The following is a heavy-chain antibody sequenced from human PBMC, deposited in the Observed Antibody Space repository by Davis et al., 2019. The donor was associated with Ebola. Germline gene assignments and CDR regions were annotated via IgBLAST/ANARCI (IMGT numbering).Heavy chain of an antibody. CDR1: GFTFSGSA. CDR3: TTDTGTVTENDY. D-gene: IGHD4-17*01. CDR2: IRSKANSYAT. J-gene: IGHJ4*02. V-gene: IGHV3-73*01. Sequence: GGSLRLSCAAPGFTFSGSAMHWVRQASGKGLEWVGRIRSKANSYATAYAASVKGRFTISRDDSKNTAYLQMNSLKTEDTAVYYCTTDTGTVTENDYWGQGTLVTVSS.